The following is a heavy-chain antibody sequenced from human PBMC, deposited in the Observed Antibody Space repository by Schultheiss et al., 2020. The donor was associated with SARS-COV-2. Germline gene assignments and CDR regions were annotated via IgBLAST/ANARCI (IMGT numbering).Heavy chain of an antibody. CDR1: GGTFSSYA. CDR3: ARGDVEEGFDY. J-gene: IGHJ4*02. D-gene: IGHD5-24*01. V-gene: IGHV1-69*05. Sequence: SVKVSCKASGGTFSSYAISWVRQAPGQGLEWMGGIIPIFGTANYAQKFQGRVTMTRDTSTSTVYMELSSLRSEDTAVYYCARGDVEEGFDYWGQGTLVTVSS. CDR2: IIPIFGTA.